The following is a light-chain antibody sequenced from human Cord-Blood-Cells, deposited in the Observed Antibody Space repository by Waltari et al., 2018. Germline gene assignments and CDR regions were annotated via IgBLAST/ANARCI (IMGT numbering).Light chain of an antibody. J-gene: IGKJ4*01. Sequence: DIQMTQSPSSLSASVGDRVTITCRAKQSISSYLNWYQQKPGTAPKLLIYAASSLQSGVPSRFSGSGSGTDFTLTISSLQPEDFATYYCQQSYSTPQLTFGGGTKVEIK. V-gene: IGKV1-39*01. CDR3: QQSYSTPQLT. CDR1: QSISSY. CDR2: AAS.